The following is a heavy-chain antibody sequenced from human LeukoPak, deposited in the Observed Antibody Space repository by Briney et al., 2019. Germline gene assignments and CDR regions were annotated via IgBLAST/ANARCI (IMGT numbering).Heavy chain of an antibody. CDR2: IYYSGST. Sequence: SETLSLTCTVSGGSISSYYWSWIRQPPGKGLEWIGYIYYSGSTNYNPSLKSRVTISVDTSKNQFSLKLSSVTAADTAVYYCASLLRPDRYYYGMDVWGQGATVTVSS. CDR3: ASLLRPDRYYYGMDV. V-gene: IGHV4-59*08. J-gene: IGHJ6*02. D-gene: IGHD5-12*01. CDR1: GGSISSYY.